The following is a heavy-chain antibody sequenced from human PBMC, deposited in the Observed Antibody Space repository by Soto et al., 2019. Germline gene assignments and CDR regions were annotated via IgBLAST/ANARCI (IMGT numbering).Heavy chain of an antibody. CDR2: ISTGGDET. D-gene: IGHD2-15*01. V-gene: IGHV3-23*01. Sequence: EVHLLESGGGLVQPGGSLRLSCAASGFTFGDYAMSWVRQAAGKGLEWVSIISTGGDETYYADSVGGRFTISRDNSKNNLYMQMNNWRVEDTAVYYCAKGVGATVPSSSWLDPWGQGTLVTVSS. CDR1: GFTFGDYA. J-gene: IGHJ5*02. CDR3: AKGVGATVPSSSWLDP.